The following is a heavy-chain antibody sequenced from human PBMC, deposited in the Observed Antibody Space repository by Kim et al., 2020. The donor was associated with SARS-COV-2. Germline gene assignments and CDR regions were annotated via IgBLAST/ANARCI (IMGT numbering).Heavy chain of an antibody. CDR3: ASQGSGSYDGY. V-gene: IGHV3-48*02. Sequence: YAASVKGRFTSSRDNAKNSLYLQMSSLGDEDTAVYYCASQGSGSYDGYWGQGTLVTVSS. J-gene: IGHJ4*02. D-gene: IGHD3-10*01.